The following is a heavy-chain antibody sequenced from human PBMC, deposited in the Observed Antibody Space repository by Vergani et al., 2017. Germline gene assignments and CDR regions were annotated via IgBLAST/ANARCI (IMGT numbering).Heavy chain of an antibody. CDR3: AKDQGDSGYYYYYYMDV. D-gene: IGHD2-21*02. CDR1: GFTFDDYA. Sequence: EVQLVESGGGLVQPGRSLRLSCAASGFTFDDYAMHWVRQAPGKGLEWVSGISWNSGSIGYADSVKGRFTISRDNAKNSLYLQMNSLRAEDTAVYYCAKDQGDSGYYYYYYMDVWGKGTTVTVSS. CDR2: ISWNSGSI. J-gene: IGHJ6*03. V-gene: IGHV3-9*01.